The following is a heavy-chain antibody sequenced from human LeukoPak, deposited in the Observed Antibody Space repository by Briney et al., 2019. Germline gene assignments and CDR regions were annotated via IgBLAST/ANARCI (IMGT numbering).Heavy chain of an antibody. V-gene: IGHV4-4*07. Sequence: PSETLSLTCTVSGGSISSYYWSWIRQPAGKGLEWIGRIYTSGSTNYNPSLKSRVTMSVDTSKNQFSLKLSSVTAADTAVYYCARVNYGPPDYYYYMDVRGKGTTVTVSS. J-gene: IGHJ6*03. CDR3: ARVNYGPPDYYYYMDV. CDR1: GGSISSYY. D-gene: IGHD4-17*01. CDR2: IYTSGST.